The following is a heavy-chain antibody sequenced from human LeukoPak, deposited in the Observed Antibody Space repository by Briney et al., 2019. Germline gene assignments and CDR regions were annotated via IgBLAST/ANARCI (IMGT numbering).Heavy chain of an antibody. V-gene: IGHV3-7*01. D-gene: IGHD4-17*01. J-gene: IGHJ4*02. CDR1: GFTFSSHW. CDR3: VRYRDGEYDY. Sequence: GGSLRLSCAGSGFTFSSHWMTWVRQAPGKGQEWVANIKQDGSEEYYVDSVKGRFTISRDNAKSSLYLEMSSLRAEDTAVYYCVRYRDGEYDYWGQGTLVTVSS. CDR2: IKQDGSEE.